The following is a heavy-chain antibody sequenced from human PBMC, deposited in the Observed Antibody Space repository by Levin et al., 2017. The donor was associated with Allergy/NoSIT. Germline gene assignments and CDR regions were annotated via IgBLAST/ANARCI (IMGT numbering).Heavy chain of an antibody. CDR2: ITGSGSST. V-gene: IGHV3-23*01. Sequence: AASVKVSCAASGFTFSNYAMSWVRQAPGKGLEWVSGITGSGSSTFYGDFVKGRFTISRDNSKNTLYMQMNSLRAEDTAVYYCAKDVSEGRYFDYWGQGTLVTVSS. D-gene: IGHD2-8*01. CDR1: GFTFSNYA. J-gene: IGHJ4*02. CDR3: AKDVSEGRYFDY.